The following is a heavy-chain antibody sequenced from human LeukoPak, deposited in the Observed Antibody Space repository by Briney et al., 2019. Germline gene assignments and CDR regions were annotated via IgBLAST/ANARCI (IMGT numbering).Heavy chain of an antibody. D-gene: IGHD6-19*01. J-gene: IGHJ2*01. CDR3: SKGDRSGWHSSFRYCDL. CDR2: INWNSGGI. V-gene: IGHV3-9*01. Sequence: GRSLRLSCAASEFTFDEYAMHWVPHAPGKGLGWVSGINWNSGGIASADSVKGRFTISRDTAKNSLYLQINSLRAQDTALYYCSKGDRSGWHSSFRYCDLWGRGTLVSVSS. CDR1: EFTFDEYA.